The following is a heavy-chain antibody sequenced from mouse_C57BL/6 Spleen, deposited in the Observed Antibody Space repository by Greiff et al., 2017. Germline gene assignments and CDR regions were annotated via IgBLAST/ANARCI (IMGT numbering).Heavy chain of an antibody. CDR2: ISNGGGST. Sequence: EVQVVESGGGLVQPGGSLKLSCAASGFTFSNYYMYWVRQTPEKRLEWVAYISNGGGSTYYPDTVKGRFTISRDNAKNTLYLQMSRLKSEDTAMYYCARAFITTVDPIYYYAMDYWGQGTSVTVSS. CDR1: GFTFSNYY. V-gene: IGHV5-12*01. D-gene: IGHD1-1*01. CDR3: ARAFITTVDPIYYYAMDY. J-gene: IGHJ4*01.